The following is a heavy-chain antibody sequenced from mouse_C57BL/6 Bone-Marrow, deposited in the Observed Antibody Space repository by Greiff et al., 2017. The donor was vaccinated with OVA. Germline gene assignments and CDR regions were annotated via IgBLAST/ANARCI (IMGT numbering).Heavy chain of an antibody. CDR2: ISNLAYSI. D-gene: IGHD3-3*01. CDR3: ARRPGRYAMDY. J-gene: IGHJ4*01. CDR1: GFTFSDYG. Sequence: EVQGVESGGGLVQPGGSLKLSCAASGFTFSDYGMAWVRQAPRKGPEWVAFISNLAYSIYYADTVTGRFTISRENAKNTLYLEMSSLRSEDTAMYYCARRPGRYAMDYWGQGTSVTVSS. V-gene: IGHV5-15*01.